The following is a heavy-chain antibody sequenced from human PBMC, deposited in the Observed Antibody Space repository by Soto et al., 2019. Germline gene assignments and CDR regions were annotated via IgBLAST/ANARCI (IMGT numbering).Heavy chain of an antibody. CDR2: MYYSGTT. CDR1: GGSMSSSDFY. D-gene: IGHD3-22*01. V-gene: IGHV4-39*01. Sequence: QLQLQESGPGLVKPSETLSLTCTVSGGSMSSSDFYWGWLRQPPGKGLDFIGSMYYSGTTYYTPSLKNRITISVDSSKNQFSLKFISVTAADTAVYYCAVVDSTGNWFDPWGQGALVTVSS. J-gene: IGHJ5*02. CDR3: AVVDSTGNWFDP.